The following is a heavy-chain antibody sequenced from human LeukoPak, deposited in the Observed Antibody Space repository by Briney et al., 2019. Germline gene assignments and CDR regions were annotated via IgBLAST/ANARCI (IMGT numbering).Heavy chain of an antibody. V-gene: IGHV3-30*04. CDR1: RFSFSSYA. CDR2: ISSDGSNQ. Sequence: GGSLRLSCVASRFSFSSYAMHWVRQAPGKGLEWVAVISSDGSNQYYADSVKGRFTISRDNSKNTLYLQMNSLRAEDTAVYYCARAGYCSSTNCLRQNMDVWGQGTTVTVSS. J-gene: IGHJ6*02. CDR3: ARAGYCSSTNCLRQNMDV. D-gene: IGHD2-2*01.